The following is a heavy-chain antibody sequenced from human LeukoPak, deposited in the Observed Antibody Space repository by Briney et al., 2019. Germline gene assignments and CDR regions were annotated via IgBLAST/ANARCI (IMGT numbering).Heavy chain of an antibody. CDR3: ARDKVSGSYSITYYYYYGMDV. V-gene: IGHV1-46*01. J-gene: IGHJ6*04. CDR2: INPSGGST. Sequence: ASVKVSCKASGYTFTSYYMHWVRQATGQGLEWVGIINPSGGSTSYAQKFQGRVTMTRDTSTSTVYMELSSLRSEDTAVYYCARDKVSGSYSITYYYYYGMDVWGKGTTVTVSS. D-gene: IGHD3-10*01. CDR1: GYTFTSYY.